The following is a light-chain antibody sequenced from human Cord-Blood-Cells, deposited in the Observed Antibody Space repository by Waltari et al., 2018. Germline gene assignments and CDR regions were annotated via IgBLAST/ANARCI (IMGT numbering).Light chain of an antibody. CDR1: PGISSY. CDR2: AAS. Sequence: AIRMTQSPSSFSASTGDRVTITCRASPGISSYLAWYQQKPGKAPKLLIYAASTLQSGVPSRFSGSGSGTDFTLTISCLQSEDFATYYCQQYYRGYSFGQGTKLEIK. J-gene: IGKJ2*03. V-gene: IGKV1-8*01. CDR3: QQYYRGYS.